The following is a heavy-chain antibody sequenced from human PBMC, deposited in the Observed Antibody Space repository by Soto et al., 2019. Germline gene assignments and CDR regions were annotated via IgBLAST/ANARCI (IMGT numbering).Heavy chain of an antibody. J-gene: IGHJ5*02. CDR3: ARGSSRRMGFDP. Sequence: QVQLQESGPGLVKPSQTLSLTCTVSGGSISSGGYYWSWIRQHPGKGLEWIGYIYYSGSTYYNPSLKARVTIAVDTSKNQCSLKLSSVTAADTAVYYCARGSSRRMGFDPWGQGTLVTVSS. CDR1: GGSISSGGYY. CDR2: IYYSGST. V-gene: IGHV4-31*03. D-gene: IGHD6-13*01.